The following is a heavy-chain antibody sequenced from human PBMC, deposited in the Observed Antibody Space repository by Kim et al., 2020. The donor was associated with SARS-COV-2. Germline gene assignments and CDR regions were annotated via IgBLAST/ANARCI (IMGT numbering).Heavy chain of an antibody. CDR3: ARDHGGEVYYYDSSGWYYFDY. CDR1: GFTFSSYG. CDR2: IWYDGSNK. J-gene: IGHJ4*02. V-gene: IGHV3-33*01. D-gene: IGHD3-22*01. Sequence: GGSLRLSCAASGFTFSSYGMHWVRQAPGKGLEWVAVIWYDGSNKYYADSVKGRFTISRDNSKNTLYLQMNSLRAEDTAVYYCARDHGGEVYYYDSSGWYYFDYWGQGTLVTVSS.